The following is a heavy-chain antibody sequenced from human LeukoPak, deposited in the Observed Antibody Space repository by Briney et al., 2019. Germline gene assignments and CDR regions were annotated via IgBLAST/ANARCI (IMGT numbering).Heavy chain of an antibody. Sequence: SETLSLTCAVYGGSFSGYYWSWIRQHPGKGLEWIGYIYYSGSTYYNPSLKSRVTISVDTSKNQFSLKLSSVTAADTAVYYCARGMVSVRCGSCYFDYWGQGTLVTVSS. CDR2: IYYSGST. CDR1: GGSFSGYY. CDR3: ARGMVSVRCGSCYFDY. V-gene: IGHV4-31*11. J-gene: IGHJ4*02. D-gene: IGHD2-15*01.